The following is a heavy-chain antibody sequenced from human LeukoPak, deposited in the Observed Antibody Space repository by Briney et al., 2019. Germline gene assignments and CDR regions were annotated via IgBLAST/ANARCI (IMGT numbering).Heavy chain of an antibody. J-gene: IGHJ4*02. V-gene: IGHV3-21*01. Sequence: GGSLRLSCAASGFTFSSYSMNWVRQAPGKGLEWVSSISSSSSCIYYAGSVKGRFTISRDNAKNSLYLQMNSLRAEDTAVYYCAREWLRLPDYWGQGTLVTVSS. CDR3: AREWLRLPDY. D-gene: IGHD5-12*01. CDR2: ISSSSSCI. CDR1: GFTFSSYS.